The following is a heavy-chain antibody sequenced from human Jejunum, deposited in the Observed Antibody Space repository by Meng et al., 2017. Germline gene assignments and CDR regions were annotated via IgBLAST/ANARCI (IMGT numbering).Heavy chain of an antibody. V-gene: IGHV4-39*07. Sequence: SETLSLTCTVSGGSIISSTYFWGWIRQAPGKGLEWIGSIYYSGGPNHSPSLKSRVNRSVDTSKNQFSLKLSSVTAADTAVYYCARDSRFYYGSGSAVDIWGQGTMVTVSS. CDR1: GGSIISSTYF. CDR2: IYYSGGP. D-gene: IGHD3-10*01. J-gene: IGHJ3*02. CDR3: ARDSRFYYGSGSAVDI.